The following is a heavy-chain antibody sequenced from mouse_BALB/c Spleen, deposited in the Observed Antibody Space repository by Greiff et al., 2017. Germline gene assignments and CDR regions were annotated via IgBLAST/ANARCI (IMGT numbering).Heavy chain of an antibody. CDR3: NARRAWFAY. V-gene: IGHV14-4*02. J-gene: IGHJ3*01. CDR2: IDPENGDT. Sequence: EVQLQQSGAELVRSGASVKLSCTASGFNIKDYYMHWVKQRPEQGLEWIGWIDPENGDTEYAPKFQGKATMTADTSSNTAYLQLSSLTSEDTAVYYCNARRAWFAYWGQGTLVTVSA. CDR1: GFNIKDYY.